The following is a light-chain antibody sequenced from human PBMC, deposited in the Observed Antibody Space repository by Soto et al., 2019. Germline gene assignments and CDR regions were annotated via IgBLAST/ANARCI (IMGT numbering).Light chain of an antibody. J-gene: IGLJ1*01. V-gene: IGLV2-14*01. CDR2: EVT. CDR1: SSDVGGYNY. Sequence: QSVLTQPPSASGSPGQSVIIPCTGTSSDVGGYNYVSWYQQHPGKAPKLLIYEVTNRPSGVSDRFSGSKSGNTASLTISELQAEDEANYYCNSYTTLSNRVFGTGTKVTVL. CDR3: NSYTTLSNRV.